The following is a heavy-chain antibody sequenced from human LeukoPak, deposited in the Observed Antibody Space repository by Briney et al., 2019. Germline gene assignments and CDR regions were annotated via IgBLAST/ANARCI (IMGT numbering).Heavy chain of an antibody. CDR3: ARVGLGLFAPDY. CDR1: GFTFSSYE. CDR2: ISSSGSTI. V-gene: IGHV3-48*03. Sequence: GGSLRLSCAASGFTFSSYEMNWVRQAPGKGLEWVSYISSSGSTIYYADSVKGRFTISRDNAKNSLYLQMNSLRAEDTAVYYCARVGLGLFAPDYWGQGTLVSVSS. D-gene: IGHD3-10*02. J-gene: IGHJ4*02.